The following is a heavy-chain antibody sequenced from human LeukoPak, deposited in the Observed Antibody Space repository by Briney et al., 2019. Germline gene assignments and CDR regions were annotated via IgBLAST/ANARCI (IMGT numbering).Heavy chain of an antibody. V-gene: IGHV3-23*01. D-gene: IGHD3-22*01. CDR2: ITNGGGNA. J-gene: IGHJ4*02. CDR1: GFTFSNYA. CDR3: AKGATSAYFSPLDS. Sequence: GGSLRLSCGASGFTFSNYAISWVRQAPGKGLEWVSGITNGGGNANYADSVKVRFTISRDNAKNTLYLQMDSLRAEDTAIYYCAKGATSAYFSPLDSWGQGTLVTVSS.